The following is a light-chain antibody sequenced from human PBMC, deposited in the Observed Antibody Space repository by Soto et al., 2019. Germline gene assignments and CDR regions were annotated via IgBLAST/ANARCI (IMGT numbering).Light chain of an antibody. J-gene: IGLJ1*01. V-gene: IGLV2-18*02. CDR2: EVS. CDR3: SSYTSSSTYV. CDR1: SSDVGSYNR. Sequence: QSALTQPPSVSGAPGQSVTISCTGTSSDVGSYNRVSLYQHPPGTAPKLMIYEVSNRPSGVPDRFSGYKSGNTASLTISGLQAEDEADYYCSSYTSSSTYVFGSGTQLPVL.